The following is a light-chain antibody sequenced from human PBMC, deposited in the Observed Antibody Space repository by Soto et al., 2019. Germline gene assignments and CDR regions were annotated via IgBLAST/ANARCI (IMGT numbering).Light chain of an antibody. Sequence: QSALTQPPSASGSPGQSVTISCTGTSSDVGAYIFVSWYQQHPGKAPKLVVYDVNRRPPGVPDRFFGSKSGNTASLTVSGLQAEDEADYYCVSFAGGTYVFGNGTKVTVL. J-gene: IGLJ1*01. CDR3: VSFAGGTYV. CDR1: SSDVGAYIF. CDR2: DVN. V-gene: IGLV2-8*01.